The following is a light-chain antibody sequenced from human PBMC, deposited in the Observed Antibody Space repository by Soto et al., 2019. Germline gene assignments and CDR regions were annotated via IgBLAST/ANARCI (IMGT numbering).Light chain of an antibody. V-gene: IGLV2-8*01. CDR2: EVT. CDR3: SSYAGANTYV. J-gene: IGLJ1*01. CDR1: NSDIGAYNY. Sequence: QPVLTQPPSASGSPGQSVTISCTGTNSDIGAYNYVAWYQQYPGTAPKVLIYEVTKRPSGVPDRFSGSKSGNTASLTVSGLQGEDEAHYYCSSYAGANTYVFGTGTQLTVL.